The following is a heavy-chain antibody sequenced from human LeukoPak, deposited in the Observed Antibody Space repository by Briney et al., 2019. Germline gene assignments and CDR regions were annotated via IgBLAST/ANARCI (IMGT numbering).Heavy chain of an antibody. J-gene: IGHJ4*02. CDR2: ISAYNGNT. D-gene: IGHD5-24*01. CDR1: GYTFTSYG. CDR3: ARDLGEMATAYFDY. Sequence: ASVKVSCKASGYTFTSYGISWVRQAPGQGLEWMGWISAYNGNTNYAQKLQGRVTMTTDTSTSTAYMELRSLRSDDTAVCYCARDLGEMATAYFDYWGQGTLVTVSS. V-gene: IGHV1-18*01.